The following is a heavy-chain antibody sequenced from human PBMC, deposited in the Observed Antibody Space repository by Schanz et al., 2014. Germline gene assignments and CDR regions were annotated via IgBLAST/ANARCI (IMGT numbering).Heavy chain of an antibody. J-gene: IGHJ4*02. CDR1: GFTFTTHS. D-gene: IGHD3-22*01. V-gene: IGHV3-23*01. CDR2: ISGSGGST. Sequence: DVQLLESGGGLVQPGGSLRLSCAASGFTFTTHSMTWVRQAPGKGLEWVSGISGSGGSTYYADSVKGRFTISRDNSKNTLYLQMNSLRAEDTAVYYCAKDPSHGDYDYYFDYWGQGTLVTVSS. CDR3: AKDPSHGDYDYYFDY.